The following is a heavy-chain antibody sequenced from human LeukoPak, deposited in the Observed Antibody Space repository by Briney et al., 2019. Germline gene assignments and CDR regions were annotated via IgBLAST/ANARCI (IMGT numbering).Heavy chain of an antibody. Sequence: PSRTLSLTCTVSGGSISSYYWSWIRQPPGKGLEWIEHISYSGSTHYNPSLKSRVTISVDTSKNQFSLKLSSVTAADTAVYYCARSRKGAIAVAGISTPYYYYYMDVWGKGTTVTVSS. J-gene: IGHJ6*03. V-gene: IGHV4-59*01. CDR1: GGSISSYY. CDR3: ARSRKGAIAVAGISTPYYYYYMDV. D-gene: IGHD6-19*01. CDR2: ISYSGST.